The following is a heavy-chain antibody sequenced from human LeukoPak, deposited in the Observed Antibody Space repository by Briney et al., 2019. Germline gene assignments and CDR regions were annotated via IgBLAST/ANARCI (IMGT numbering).Heavy chain of an antibody. CDR2: ISSSSSYI. V-gene: IGHV3-21*01. CDR3: ARDYASNALDI. D-gene: IGHD2-2*01. CDR1: GFTFSSFG. Sequence: PGGSLRLSCATSGFTFSSFGMNWVRQAPGKGLEWVSSISSSSSYIYYADSVKGRFTISRDNAKNTLYLQMNSLRAEDTAVYYCARDYASNALDIWGQGTMVTVSS. J-gene: IGHJ3*02.